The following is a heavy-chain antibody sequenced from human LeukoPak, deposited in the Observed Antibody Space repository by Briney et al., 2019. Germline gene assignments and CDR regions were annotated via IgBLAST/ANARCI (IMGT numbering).Heavy chain of an antibody. J-gene: IGHJ4*02. CDR1: GFTFSSYG. CDR2: ISGSGGST. D-gene: IGHD3-10*01. Sequence: GGTLRLSCAASGFTFSSYGMSWVRQAPGKGLEWVSAISGSGGSTYYADSVKGRFTISRDNSKNTLYLQMNSLRAEGTAVYYCAKGTLYGSVPLDYWGQGTLVTVSS. V-gene: IGHV3-23*01. CDR3: AKGTLYGSVPLDY.